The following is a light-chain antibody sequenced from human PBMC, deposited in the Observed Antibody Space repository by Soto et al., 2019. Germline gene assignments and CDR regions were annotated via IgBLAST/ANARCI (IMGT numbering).Light chain of an antibody. CDR3: QQYNNWPYT. Sequence: EIVLTHSPATLSVSPGERATLSCRASQSVGSNLAWYQQRPGQSPRLLIYDASTRATDIPARFSGGGSGTEFTLTISSLQSEDFAVYYCQQYNNWPYTFGQGTKLQIK. V-gene: IGKV3-15*01. J-gene: IGKJ2*01. CDR2: DAS. CDR1: QSVGSN.